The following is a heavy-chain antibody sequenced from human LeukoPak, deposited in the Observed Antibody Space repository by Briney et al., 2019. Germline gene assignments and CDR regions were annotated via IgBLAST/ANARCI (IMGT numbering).Heavy chain of an antibody. V-gene: IGHV1-2*02. D-gene: IGHD4-17*01. CDR2: INPNSGGT. CDR3: ARVATVTTPEYYFDY. Sequence: GASVKVSCKASGYTFTGYYMHWVRQAPGQGLEWMGWINPNSGGTNYAQKFQGRVTMTRDTSISTAYMELSRPRSDDTAVYYCARVATVTTPEYYFDYWGQGTLVTVSS. CDR1: GYTFTGYY. J-gene: IGHJ4*02.